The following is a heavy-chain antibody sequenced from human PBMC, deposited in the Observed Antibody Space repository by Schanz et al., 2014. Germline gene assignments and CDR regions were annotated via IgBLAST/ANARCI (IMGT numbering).Heavy chain of an antibody. CDR2: ISSSSGTI. CDR3: ARDLSSLIQGDV. Sequence: DVQLLESGGGLVQPGESLRLSCEASGFTFSNYGMNWVRQAPEKGLEWVSYISSSSGTIYYADSVKGRFTISRDNAKNLLYLQMNGLRAEDTAVYFCARDLSSLIQGDVWGKGTTVTVSS. CDR1: GFTFSNYG. J-gene: IGHJ6*04. D-gene: IGHD2-2*01. V-gene: IGHV3-48*01.